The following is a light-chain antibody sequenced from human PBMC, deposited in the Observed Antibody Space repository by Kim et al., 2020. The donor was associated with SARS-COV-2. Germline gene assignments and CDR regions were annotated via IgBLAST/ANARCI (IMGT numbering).Light chain of an antibody. CDR1: QSVNTY. V-gene: IGKV3-11*01. CDR2: GSS. J-gene: IGKJ1*01. Sequence: EVVLTQSPGTLSLSPGERATLYCRASQSVNTYLAWYQQKAGQPPRLLIYGSSKRATGIPARFSGSGSGTDFTLTISSLEPDDFAVYYCQQRNNWPPWTFGQGTKVDIK. CDR3: QQRNNWPPWT.